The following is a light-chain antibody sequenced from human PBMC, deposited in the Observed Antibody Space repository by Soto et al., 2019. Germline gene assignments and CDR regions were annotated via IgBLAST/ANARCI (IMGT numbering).Light chain of an antibody. Sequence: QSVLTQPPSVSATPGQKVTISCSGSSSNIGNNYVSWYQQFPGTAPKLLIYDNYWRPSGIPDRFSASKSGTSATLGITGLQTGDEADYYCATWDKRLSVVVLGGGTKVTVL. J-gene: IGLJ2*01. CDR2: DNY. CDR3: ATWDKRLSVVV. CDR1: SSNIGNNY. V-gene: IGLV1-51*01.